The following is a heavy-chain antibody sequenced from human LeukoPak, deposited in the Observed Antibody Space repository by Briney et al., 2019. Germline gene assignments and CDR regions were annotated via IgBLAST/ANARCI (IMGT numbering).Heavy chain of an antibody. Sequence: KPSETLSLTCTVSGGSISSSSYYWGWIRQPPGKGLEWIGSIYYSGSTYYNPSLKSRVTISVDTSKNQFSLKLSPVTAADTAEYYCARLRSFLWSGELNDWGQGTLVTVSS. CDR3: ARLRSFLWSGELND. CDR1: GGSISSSSYY. J-gene: IGHJ4*02. V-gene: IGHV4-39*01. D-gene: IGHD3-10*01. CDR2: IYYSGST.